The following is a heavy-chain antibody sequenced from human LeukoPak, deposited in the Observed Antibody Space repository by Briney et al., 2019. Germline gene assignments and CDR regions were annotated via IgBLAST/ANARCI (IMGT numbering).Heavy chain of an antibody. D-gene: IGHD3-10*01. V-gene: IGHV1-8*01. Sequence: ASVKVSCKASGYTFASYDVNWVRQATGQGLEWMGWMNPISGDTGYALKFQGRVTMSRNTSISTAYMELGSLRSEDTAVYYCARVPRRGERFDPWGQGTLVTVSS. CDR1: GYTFASYD. J-gene: IGHJ5*02. CDR3: ARVPRRGERFDP. CDR2: MNPISGDT.